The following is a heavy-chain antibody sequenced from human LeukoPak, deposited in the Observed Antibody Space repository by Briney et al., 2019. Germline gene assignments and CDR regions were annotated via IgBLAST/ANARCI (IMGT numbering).Heavy chain of an antibody. V-gene: IGHV4-61*02. CDR1: GGSISSGSYY. CDR3: ARNSCPSGSCYDNRGYFDY. Sequence: SETLSLTCTVSGGSISSGSYYWTWIRQPAGKGLEWVGRISTSGSTNYNPSLKSRITISVDTSKNQFSLKLSSVTAADTAVYYCARNSCPSGSCYDNRGYFDYWGQGTLVTVSS. D-gene: IGHD2-15*01. J-gene: IGHJ4*02. CDR2: ISTSGST.